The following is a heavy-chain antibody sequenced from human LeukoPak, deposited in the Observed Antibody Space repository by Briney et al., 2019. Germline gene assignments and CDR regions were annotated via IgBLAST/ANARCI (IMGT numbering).Heavy chain of an antibody. CDR3: ARIPNYFDTSGYYFRGTYYFDY. D-gene: IGHD3-22*01. CDR1: GFSLTNAKMG. CDR2: ILWNDEK. Sequence: SGPTLVNPTETITLTCTVSGFSLTNAKMGVSWIRQPPGKALEWLTHILWNDEKSYSTSLKSRLTISKDTSKSQVVLTMTNMDPVDTATYYCARIPNYFDTSGYYFRGTYYFDYWGQGTLVTVSS. J-gene: IGHJ4*02. V-gene: IGHV2-26*01.